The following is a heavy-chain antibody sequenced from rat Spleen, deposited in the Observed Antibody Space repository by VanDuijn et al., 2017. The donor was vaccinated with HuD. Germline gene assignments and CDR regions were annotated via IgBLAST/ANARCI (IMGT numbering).Heavy chain of an antibody. CDR2: ISYGDSSGHSST. D-gene: IGHD1-9*01. CDR3: ARRHYGYTDYFDY. CDR1: GFTFSNYD. Sequence: EVQLVESGGGSVQPGRSLKLSCAVSGFTFSNYDMAWVRQAPTKGLEWVATISYGDSSGHSSTYYRDSVKGRFTISRDNAKSTLSLQMDSLRSEDTATYYCARRHYGYTDYFDYWGQGTLVTVSS. J-gene: IGHJ3*01. V-gene: IGHV5-29*01.